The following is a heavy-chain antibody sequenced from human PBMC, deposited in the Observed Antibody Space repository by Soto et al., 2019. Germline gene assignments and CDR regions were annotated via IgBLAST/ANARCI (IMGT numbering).Heavy chain of an antibody. CDR3: AKGVAARPHWFDP. V-gene: IGHV3-30*18. CDR1: GFTFSSYG. D-gene: IGHD6-6*01. Sequence: QVQLVESGGGVVQPGRSLRLSCAASGFTFSSYGMHWVRQAPGKGLEWVAVISYDGSIKYYADSVKGRFTISRDNSKNTLYLQMNSLRAEDTAVYYCAKGVAARPHWFDPWGQGTLVTVSS. J-gene: IGHJ5*02. CDR2: ISYDGSIK.